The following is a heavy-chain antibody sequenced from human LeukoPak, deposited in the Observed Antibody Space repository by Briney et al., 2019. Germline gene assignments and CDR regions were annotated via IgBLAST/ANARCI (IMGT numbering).Heavy chain of an antibody. Sequence: GGSLRLSCAASGFTFNSYWMNWVRQAPGKGLEWVANIKRDGSEKYYVDSVKGRFTISRDNAKNSLDLQMNSLRVKDTAVYYCARLGPASSGWPGSFDYWGQGTLVTVSS. V-gene: IGHV3-7*03. CDR1: GFTFNSYW. CDR3: ARLGPASSGWPGSFDY. D-gene: IGHD6-19*01. CDR2: IKRDGSEK. J-gene: IGHJ4*02.